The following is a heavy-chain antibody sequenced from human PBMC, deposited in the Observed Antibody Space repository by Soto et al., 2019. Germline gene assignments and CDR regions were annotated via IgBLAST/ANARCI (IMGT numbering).Heavy chain of an antibody. D-gene: IGHD3-22*01. CDR1: GFTFSSSG. CDR3: ARAPLTIYDTSGYYDY. V-gene: IGHV3-33*01. Sequence: QVQLVESGGGVVQPGRSLRLSCAASGFTFSSSGMHWVRQAPGKGLEWVAIIWYDGSKKYYADSVKGRFTISRENSKNTVYLQMNSLRAEDTAVYYCARAPLTIYDTSGYYDYWGQGTLVTVSS. CDR2: IWYDGSKK. J-gene: IGHJ4*02.